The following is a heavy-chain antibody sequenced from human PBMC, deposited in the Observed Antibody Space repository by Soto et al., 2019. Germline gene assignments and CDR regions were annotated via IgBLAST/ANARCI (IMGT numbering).Heavy chain of an antibody. CDR3: AGVYFSTPKINYYCFCGLDD. CDR1: GYSFNKYW. J-gene: IGHJ6*02. CDR2: IYPGDSDI. V-gene: IGHV5-51*01. Sequence: PGESLKISCKGSGYSFNKYWIGWVRQMPGKGLEWMGVIYPGDSDIRYGPSFQGQVTISVDKTTSTAYLQWRSLKASDTAVYYCAGVYFSTPKINYYCFCGLDDWGQGTTVTVSS. D-gene: IGHD2-15*01.